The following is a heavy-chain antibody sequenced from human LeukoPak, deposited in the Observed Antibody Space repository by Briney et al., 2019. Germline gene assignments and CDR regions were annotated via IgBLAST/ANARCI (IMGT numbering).Heavy chain of an antibody. Sequence: GGSLRLSCAASGFTFSSYSMNWVRQAPGKGLEWVSFISSSSSYIYYADSVKGRFTISRDNAKNSLYLQMNSPRAEDTAVYYCARLRGGYYGSGEYYYYYGMDVWGKGTTVTVSS. D-gene: IGHD3-10*01. CDR3: ARLRGGYYGSGEYYYYYGMDV. J-gene: IGHJ6*04. V-gene: IGHV3-21*01. CDR1: GFTFSSYS. CDR2: ISSSSSYI.